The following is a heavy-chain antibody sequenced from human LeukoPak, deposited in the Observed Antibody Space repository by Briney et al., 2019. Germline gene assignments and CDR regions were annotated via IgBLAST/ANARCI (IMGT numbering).Heavy chain of an antibody. Sequence: ASVKVSCKASGYTFTSYDINWVRQATGEGLERMGWMNPKSGYTGSAQKFQGRVTMTRTTSITTAYMELSSLTSEDTAVYYCARAKWGVDYWGQGTLVTVSS. D-gene: IGHD1-26*01. V-gene: IGHV1-8*01. CDR3: ARAKWGVDY. CDR2: MNPKSGYT. J-gene: IGHJ4*02. CDR1: GYTFTSYD.